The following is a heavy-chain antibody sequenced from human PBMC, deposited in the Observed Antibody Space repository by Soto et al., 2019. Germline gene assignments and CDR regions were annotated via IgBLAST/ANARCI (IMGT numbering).Heavy chain of an antibody. D-gene: IGHD3-16*01. CDR3: ASLTGAF. Sequence: EVQLVESGGGLVQPGGSLRLSCEASGSIFSSHWMSWVRQAPGKGLDWVATIKDNGSGQYYVDSVKGRFTISRDNAKNSLYLQMNSLSAEDTAVYYCASLTGAFWGQGTVVTVSS. CDR1: GSIFSSHW. J-gene: IGHJ4*02. CDR2: IKDNGSGQ. V-gene: IGHV3-7*01.